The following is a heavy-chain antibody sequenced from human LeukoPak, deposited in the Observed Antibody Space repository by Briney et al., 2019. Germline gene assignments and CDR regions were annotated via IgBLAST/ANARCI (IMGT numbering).Heavy chain of an antibody. CDR2: ISSSSSYI. D-gene: IGHD1-26*01. V-gene: IGHV3-21*01. Sequence: PGGSLRLSCAASGFTFSSYAMSWVRQAPGKGLEWVSSISSSSSYIYYADSVKGRFTISRDNAKNSLYLQMNSLRAEDTAVYYCARVFGWEVGATPDYWGQGTLVTVSS. J-gene: IGHJ4*02. CDR1: GFTFSSYA. CDR3: ARVFGWEVGATPDY.